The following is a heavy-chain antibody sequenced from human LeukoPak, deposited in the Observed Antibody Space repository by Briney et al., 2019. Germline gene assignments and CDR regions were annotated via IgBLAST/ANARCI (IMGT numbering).Heavy chain of an antibody. Sequence: SETLSLTCTVSGGSISSYYWSWIRQPPGKGLEWIGYIYYSGSTNYNPPLKSRVTISVDTSKNQFSLKLSSVTAADTAVYYCARDWVGWNYIREDYYYYGMDVWGQGTTVTVSS. CDR1: GGSISSYY. CDR2: IYYSGST. CDR3: ARDWVGWNYIREDYYYYGMDV. D-gene: IGHD1-7*01. J-gene: IGHJ6*02. V-gene: IGHV4-59*01.